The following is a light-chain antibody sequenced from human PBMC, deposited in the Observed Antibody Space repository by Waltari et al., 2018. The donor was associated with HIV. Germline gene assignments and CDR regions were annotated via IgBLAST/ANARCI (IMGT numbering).Light chain of an antibody. CDR1: VLAQKY. CDR3: YSAADNNLGV. J-gene: IGLJ2*01. Sequence: SYALTQPSSVSVSPGQTARIPCPGDVLAQKYARWFQKKPGQAPVLVISKDSERPSGIPERFSGSSSGTTVTLTISGAQVEDEADYYCYSAADNNLGVFGGGTKLTVL. V-gene: IGLV3-27*01. CDR2: KDS.